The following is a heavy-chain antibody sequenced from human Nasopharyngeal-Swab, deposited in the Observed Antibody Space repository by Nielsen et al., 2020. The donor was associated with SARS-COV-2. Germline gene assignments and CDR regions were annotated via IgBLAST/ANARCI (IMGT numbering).Heavy chain of an antibody. CDR1: GFCFSTYW. V-gene: IGHV3-7*03. CDR3: ARQGVFVPAYFHQYYMDV. D-gene: IGHD3-16*02. Sequence: GEALQIYCAASGFCFSTYWMTWVRQAPGKGLEWVANIKQDGSEKYYVDSVKGRFTVSRDNPKNLLYLQVNSLRAEDTAVYYCARQGVFVPAYFHQYYMDVWGKGTTVTVSS. J-gene: IGHJ6*03. CDR2: IKQDGSEK.